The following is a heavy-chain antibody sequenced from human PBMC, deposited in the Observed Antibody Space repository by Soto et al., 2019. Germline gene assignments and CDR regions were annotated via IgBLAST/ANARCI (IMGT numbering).Heavy chain of an antibody. D-gene: IGHD3-10*01. J-gene: IGHJ4*02. CDR1: GGSFSGYY. V-gene: IGHV4-34*01. Sequence: SETLSLTCAVYGGSFSGYYWSWIRQPPGKGLEWIGEINHSGSTNYNPSLKSRVTISVDTSKNQFSLKLSSVTAADTAVYYCARESHYGSGSYNYYFDYWGQGTLVTVSS. CDR2: INHSGST. CDR3: ARESHYGSGSYNYYFDY.